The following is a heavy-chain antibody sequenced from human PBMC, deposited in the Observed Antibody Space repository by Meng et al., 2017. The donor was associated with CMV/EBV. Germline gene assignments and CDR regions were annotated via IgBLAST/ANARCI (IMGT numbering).Heavy chain of an antibody. Sequence: GLVGQAGAEVKKPGASVKVSCKASGYTFTGYYMHWVRQAPGQGLEWMGWINPNSGGTNYAQKFQGRVTMTRDTSISTAYMELSRLRSDDTAVYYCARFMSSSWDHYFDYWGQGTLVTVSS. CDR3: ARFMSSSWDHYFDY. CDR2: INPNSGGT. D-gene: IGHD6-13*01. CDR1: GYTFTGYY. V-gene: IGHV1-2*02. J-gene: IGHJ4*02.